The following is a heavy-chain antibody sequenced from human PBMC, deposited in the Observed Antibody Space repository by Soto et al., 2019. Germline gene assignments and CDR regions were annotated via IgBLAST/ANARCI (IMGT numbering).Heavy chain of an antibody. CDR1: GYTFTGYY. D-gene: IGHD2-15*01. Sequence: QVQLVQSGAEVKKPGASVKVSCKASGYTFTGYYMHWVRQAPGQGLEWMGWINPNSGGTNYAQKFQGWVTMTRDTSISTAYMELSRLRSDDTAVYYCARARYVVVAANPSGWFDPWGQGTLVTVSS. CDR2: INPNSGGT. CDR3: ARARYVVVAANPSGWFDP. J-gene: IGHJ5*02. V-gene: IGHV1-2*04.